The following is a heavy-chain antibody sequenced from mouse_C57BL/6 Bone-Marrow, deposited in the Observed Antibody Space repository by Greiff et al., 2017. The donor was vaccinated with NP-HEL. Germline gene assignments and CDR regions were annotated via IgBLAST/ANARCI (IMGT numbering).Heavy chain of an antibody. CDR1: GFSINSDCY. J-gene: IGHJ4*01. CDR2: TFYSGIT. CDR3: ARGGIYYDYDGYAMDY. V-gene: IGHV3-3*01. D-gene: IGHD2-4*01. Sequence: EVQVVESGPSLVRPSQTLSLTCTVTGFSINSDCYWIWIRQFPGNKLEYIGYTFYSGITYYNPSLESRTYITRDTSKNQFSLKLSSVTTEDTATYYCARGGIYYDYDGYAMDYWGQGTSVTVSS.